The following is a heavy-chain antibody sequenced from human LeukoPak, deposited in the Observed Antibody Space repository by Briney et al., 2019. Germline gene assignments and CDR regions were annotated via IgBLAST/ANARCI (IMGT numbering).Heavy chain of an antibody. CDR2: IYYSGST. CDR3: ATEDVVVPTAAQRPLDY. V-gene: IGHV4-39*02. CDR1: RGSIKNSSYF. J-gene: IGHJ4*02. Sequence: PSETLSLTCTDSRGSIKNSSYFWGWIRQPPGKGLEWIGSIYYSGSTYYNSSLKSRVTISIDTSKNQFSLKLNSVTAADTAVYYCATEDVVVPTAAQRPLDYWGQGTLVTVSS. D-gene: IGHD2-2*01.